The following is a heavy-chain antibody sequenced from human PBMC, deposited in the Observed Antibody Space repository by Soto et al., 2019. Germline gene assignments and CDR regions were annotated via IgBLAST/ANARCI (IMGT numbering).Heavy chain of an antibody. CDR3: ARNPLTYYYGSGTIDY. Sequence: QVQLQESGPGLVKPSQTLSLTCTVSGGPISSGDYYWSWIRQPPGKGLEWIWYIYYSGSTYYNPSLTSRVTISVDTSKNQFSLKLSSVTAADTAVYYCARNPLTYYYGSGTIDYWGQGTLVTVSS. V-gene: IGHV4-30-4*01. J-gene: IGHJ4*02. CDR1: GGPISSGDYY. CDR2: IYYSGST. D-gene: IGHD3-10*01.